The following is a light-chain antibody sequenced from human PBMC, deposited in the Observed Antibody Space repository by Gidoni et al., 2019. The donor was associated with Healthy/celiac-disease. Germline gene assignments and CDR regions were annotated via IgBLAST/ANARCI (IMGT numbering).Light chain of an antibody. CDR2: GAS. CDR3: QQYGSSLWT. J-gene: IGKJ1*01. V-gene: IGKV3-20*01. Sequence: IVLTQSPGTLSLSPGERATLSCRASQSVSSSYLAWYQQKPGQAPRLLIYGASSRATGIPDRFSGSGSGTDFTLTISRLEPEDFAVYYCQQYGSSLWTFXQXTKVXIK. CDR1: QSVSSSY.